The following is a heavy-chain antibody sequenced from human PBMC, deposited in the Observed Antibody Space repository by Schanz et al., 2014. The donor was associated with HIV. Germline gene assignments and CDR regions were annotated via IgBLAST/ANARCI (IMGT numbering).Heavy chain of an antibody. CDR2: ISYDGVNK. D-gene: IGHD3-22*01. CDR1: GFSFSNFG. J-gene: IGHJ6*02. Sequence: QVQLVESGGGVVQPGRSLRLSCVASGFSFSNFGMHWVRQAPGKGLEWVAVISYDGVNKHFADSVKGRFTISRDNSKNTVYLQAKSLRPEDTAVYYCAKDRNQYDSRYIGKGNYYYYYGMDVWGQGTTVTVSS. V-gene: IGHV3-30*18. CDR3: AKDRNQYDSRYIGKGNYYYYYGMDV.